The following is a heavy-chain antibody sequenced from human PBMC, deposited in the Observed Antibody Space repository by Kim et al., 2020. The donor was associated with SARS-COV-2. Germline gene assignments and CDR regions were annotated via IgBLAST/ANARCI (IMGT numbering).Heavy chain of an antibody. CDR2: K. J-gene: IGHJ4*02. Sequence: KYDAESGKGRFTISRDNSNNTLYLHMNSLRAEDTAVYYCARGRMWEQLAYWGQGTLVTVSS. V-gene: IGHV3-33*01. CDR3: ARGRMWEQLAY. D-gene: IGHD6-6*01.